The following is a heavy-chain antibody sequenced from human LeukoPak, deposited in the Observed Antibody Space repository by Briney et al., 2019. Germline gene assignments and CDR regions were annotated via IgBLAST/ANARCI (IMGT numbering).Heavy chain of an antibody. CDR1: GGSISSYY. J-gene: IGHJ6*02. V-gene: IGHV4-59*01. Sequence: SETLSLTCTVSGGSISSYYWSWIRQPPGKGLEWIGYIYYSGSTNYNPSLKSRVTISVDTSKNQFSLKLSSVTAADTAVYYCAAVVIRLDYYGMDVWGQGTTVTVSS. CDR3: AAVVIRLDYYGMDV. D-gene: IGHD3-22*01. CDR2: IYYSGST.